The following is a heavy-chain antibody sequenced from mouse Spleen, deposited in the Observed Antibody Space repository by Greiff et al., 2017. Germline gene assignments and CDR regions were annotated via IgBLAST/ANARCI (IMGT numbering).Heavy chain of an antibody. CDR2: INPNNGGT. D-gene: IGHD2-1*01. CDR1: GYTFTDYN. V-gene: IGHV1-18*01. Sequence: VQLQQSGAELVRPGTSVKIPCKASGYTFTDYNMDWVKQSHGKSLEWIGDINPNNGGTIYNQKFKGKATLTVDKSSSTAYMELRSLTSEDTAVYYCARYGNYFYYAMDYWGQGTSVTVSS. J-gene: IGHJ4*01. CDR3: ARYGNYFYYAMDY.